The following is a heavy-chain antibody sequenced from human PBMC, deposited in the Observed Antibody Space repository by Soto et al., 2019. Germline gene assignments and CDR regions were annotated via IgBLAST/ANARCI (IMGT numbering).Heavy chain of an antibody. CDR3: AKVPWEIVLMVYEH. Sequence: PGGSLRLSCAASGFTFSSYAMSWVRQAPGKGLERVSAISGSGGSTYYADSVKGRFTISRDNSKNTLYLQMNSLRAEDTAVYYCAKVPWEIVLMVYEHWGQGTLVTVSS. V-gene: IGHV3-23*01. J-gene: IGHJ4*02. CDR1: GFTFSSYA. CDR2: ISGSGGST. D-gene: IGHD2-8*01.